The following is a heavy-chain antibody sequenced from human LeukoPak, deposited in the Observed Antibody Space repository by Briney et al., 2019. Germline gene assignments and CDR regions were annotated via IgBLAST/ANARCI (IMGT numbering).Heavy chain of an antibody. V-gene: IGHV5-51*01. D-gene: IGHD6-19*01. CDR1: GYSFTSYW. Sequence: GESLKISCKGSGYSFTSYWIGWVRQMPGKGLEWMGIIYPGDSDTRYSPSFQGQVAISADKSISTAYLQWSSLKASDTAMYYCARQIAVAGTEFDYWGQGTLVTVSS. CDR3: ARQIAVAGTEFDY. CDR2: IYPGDSDT. J-gene: IGHJ4*02.